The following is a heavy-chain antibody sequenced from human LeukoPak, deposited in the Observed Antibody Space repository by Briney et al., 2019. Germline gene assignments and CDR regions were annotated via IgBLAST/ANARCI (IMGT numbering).Heavy chain of an antibody. V-gene: IGHV2-5*01. CDR3: AHNDCRVSYYDSSGYWS. Sequence: SGPTLVNTSETFRGTCTFSGFSLSSIRLGLGWIRKPPGKALECLAPIYCHDVKRYSPFLKSRLTITQDTTKNQVVLTMTNMDPVDAATYYCAHNDCRVSYYDSSGYWSWGQGTLVTVSS. CDR1: GFSLSSIRLG. J-gene: IGHJ5*02. D-gene: IGHD3-22*01. CDR2: IYCHDVK.